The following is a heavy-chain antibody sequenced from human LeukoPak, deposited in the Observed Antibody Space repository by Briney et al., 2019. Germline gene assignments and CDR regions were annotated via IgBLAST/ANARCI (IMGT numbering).Heavy chain of an antibody. CDR3: ATPMANTFDAFDI. Sequence: ASVKVSCKPSGYIFRNYDINWVRQAPGQGLESMGWMNRENGNTGYAQKFHGRVTMTRHAPTNTAYMELTSLRSEDTAVYFCATPMANTFDAFDIWGQGSRVTVSS. D-gene: IGHD5-24*01. CDR2: MNRENGNT. CDR1: GYIFRNYD. J-gene: IGHJ3*02. V-gene: IGHV1-8*01.